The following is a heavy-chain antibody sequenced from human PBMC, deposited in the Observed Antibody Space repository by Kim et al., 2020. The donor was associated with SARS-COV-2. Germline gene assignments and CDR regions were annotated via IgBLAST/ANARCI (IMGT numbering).Heavy chain of an antibody. CDR3: ARGHMVRGVSNWFDP. Sequence: PSLKSRVTIAVATAKNQFSLKLSSVTAADTAVYYCARGHMVRGVSNWFDPWGQGTLVTVSS. D-gene: IGHD3-10*01. J-gene: IGHJ5*02. V-gene: IGHV4-59*09.